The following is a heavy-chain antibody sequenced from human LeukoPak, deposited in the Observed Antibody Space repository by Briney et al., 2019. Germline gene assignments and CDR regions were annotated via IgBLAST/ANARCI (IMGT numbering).Heavy chain of an antibody. Sequence: GGSLRLSCAASRFTFYDYAMHWLRQVPGKGLEWISLITWGDGDPYYADSVRGRFSISRDNTRDSLYLQMSSLRPEDTAFYFCARGNYRSAQTMFDSWGPGTLVTVSS. CDR3: ARGNYRSAQTMFDS. V-gene: IGHV3-43D*03. D-gene: IGHD6-25*01. CDR1: RFTFYDYA. J-gene: IGHJ4*02. CDR2: ITWGDGDP.